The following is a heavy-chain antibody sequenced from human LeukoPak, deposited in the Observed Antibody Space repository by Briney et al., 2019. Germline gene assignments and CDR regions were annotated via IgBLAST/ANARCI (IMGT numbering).Heavy chain of an antibody. CDR3: AKANAREFDY. D-gene: IGHD3-10*01. J-gene: IGHJ4*02. V-gene: IGHV3-30*18. CDR2: ISNDGTYL. Sequence: PGRSLRLSCAASGFTFSTYGMHWVRQAPGKGLEWVAVISNDGTYLHYADSVKGRFTISRDNSKNTLYVQMNSLRVEDTAVYYCAKANAREFDYWGQGTLVTVSS. CDR1: GFTFSTYG.